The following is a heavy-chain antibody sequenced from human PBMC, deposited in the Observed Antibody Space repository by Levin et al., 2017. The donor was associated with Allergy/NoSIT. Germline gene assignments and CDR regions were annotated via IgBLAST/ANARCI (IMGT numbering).Heavy chain of an antibody. Sequence: SETLSLTCTVSGGSISSGGYYWSWIRQDSGKGLEWIGYIYYSGSTDYNPSLKSRATIAVDTSKNQFSLRLTSVTAADTAVYYCARDMETFDFWSASEYWGQGTLVTVSS. CDR3: ARDMETFDFWSASEY. J-gene: IGHJ4*02. CDR2: IYYSGST. V-gene: IGHV4-31*03. D-gene: IGHD3-3*01. CDR1: GGSISSGGYY.